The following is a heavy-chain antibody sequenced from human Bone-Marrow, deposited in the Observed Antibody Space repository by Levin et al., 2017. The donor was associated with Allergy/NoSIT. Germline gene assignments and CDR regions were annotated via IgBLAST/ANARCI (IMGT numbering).Heavy chain of an antibody. CDR3: VKENYYFDF. D-gene: IGHD1-7*01. Sequence: PGESLKISCAASGFTVSRNYMSWVRQAPGKGLEWVSLIYSGGDTQYADSVKGRFTISRDNAKNSLYLQMNSLRAEDTAVYYCVKENYYFDFWGQGTLVTVSS. V-gene: IGHV3-66*01. CDR1: GFTVSRNY. CDR2: IYSGGDT. J-gene: IGHJ4*02.